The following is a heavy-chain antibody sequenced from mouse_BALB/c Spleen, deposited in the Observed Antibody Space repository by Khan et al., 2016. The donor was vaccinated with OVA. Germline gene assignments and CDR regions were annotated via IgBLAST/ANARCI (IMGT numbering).Heavy chain of an antibody. CDR2: IWAGGST. J-gene: IGHJ2*01. CDR3: AELVDR. Sequence: QVQLKQSGPGLVAPSQSLSITCNVSGFTLTSYGVHWVRQPPGKGLEWLGVIWAGGSTNYNSALMSRLSISKDNSKCQAFLKMNSLLTDDTAMYYYAELVDRWGQGTTLTVSS. CDR1: GFTLTSYG. V-gene: IGHV2-9*02.